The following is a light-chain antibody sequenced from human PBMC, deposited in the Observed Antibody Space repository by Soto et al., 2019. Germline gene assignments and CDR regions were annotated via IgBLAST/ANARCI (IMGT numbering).Light chain of an antibody. Sequence: AIALSASPSSLSASSGYRVSISCRSSQDIRNTLAWYQQKPGEAPKLPIFAASNLQSGVPSRFSGSGSVTDFTLAITGLQPEDFATYYCLQYYNFSWTFGPGTKVDIK. CDR2: AAS. J-gene: IGKJ1*01. V-gene: IGKV1-6*01. CDR3: LQYYNFSWT. CDR1: QDIRNT.